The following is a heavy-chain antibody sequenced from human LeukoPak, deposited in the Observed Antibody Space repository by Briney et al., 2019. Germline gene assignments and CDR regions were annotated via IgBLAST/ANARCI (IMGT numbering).Heavy chain of an antibody. Sequence: GASVKVSCKASGYTFTSYDINWVRQATGQGLEWMGWMNPNSGNTGYAQKFQGRVTMTRNTSISTAYMELSSLRSEATAVYYCARAALVGATSPSDYWGQGTLVTVSS. CDR3: ARAALVGATSPSDY. V-gene: IGHV1-8*01. CDR2: MNPNSGNT. D-gene: IGHD1-26*01. J-gene: IGHJ4*02. CDR1: GYTFTSYD.